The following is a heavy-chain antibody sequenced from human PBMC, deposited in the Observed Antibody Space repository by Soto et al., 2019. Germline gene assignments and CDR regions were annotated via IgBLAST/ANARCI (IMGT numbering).Heavy chain of an antibody. CDR2: ISAYNGNT. D-gene: IGHD6-19*01. V-gene: IGHV1-18*01. CDR1: GYTFTSYG. CDR3: ASSRADWLVLVDF. J-gene: IGHJ4*02. Sequence: AAGMLSCKASGYTFTSYGISSVRQAPGQGLEWMGWISAYNGNTNYAQKLQGRVTMTTDTSTSTAYMELRSLRSDDTALYYCASSRADWLVLVDFWGQGTLVTVSS.